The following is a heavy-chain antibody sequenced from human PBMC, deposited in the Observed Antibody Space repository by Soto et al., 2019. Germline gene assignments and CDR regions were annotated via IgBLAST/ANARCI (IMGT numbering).Heavy chain of an antibody. CDR1: GGSISSGDYY. D-gene: IGHD4-17*01. J-gene: IGHJ6*02. Sequence: QVQLQESGPGLVKPSQTLSLTCTVSGGSISSGDYYWSWIRQPPGKGLEWIGYIYYSGSTYYNPSLKSRVTISVDTSKNQCSLKLSSVTAADTAVYYCAIVSTVTSYYYGMDVWGQGTTVTVSS. CDR2: IYYSGST. V-gene: IGHV4-30-4*01. CDR3: AIVSTVTSYYYGMDV.